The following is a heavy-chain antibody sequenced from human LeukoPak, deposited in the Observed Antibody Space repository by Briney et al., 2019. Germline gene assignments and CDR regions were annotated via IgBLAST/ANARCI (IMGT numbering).Heavy chain of an antibody. CDR3: AKGFLGGTDQSFDS. CDR2: IGSGGGTT. D-gene: IGHD6-19*01. CDR1: GFTFSTYA. Sequence: GGSLRLSCAASGFTFSTYAMNWVRQAPAKGLEWVSNIGSGGGTTDYADSVKGRFTISRDNSKNTLYLHMNNLRDEDTAVYYCAKGFLGGTDQSFDSWGQGTLVTVSS. V-gene: IGHV3-23*01. J-gene: IGHJ4*02.